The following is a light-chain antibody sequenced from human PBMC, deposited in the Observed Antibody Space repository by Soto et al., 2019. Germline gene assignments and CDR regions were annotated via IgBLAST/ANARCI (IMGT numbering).Light chain of an antibody. J-gene: IGLJ2*01. V-gene: IGLV3-21*04. CDR1: NIGSKS. CDR2: YDR. CDR3: QLWDGGSGHRV. Sequence: SYVLTQPPSVSVAPGKAARITCGENNIGSKSVHWYQQKPGQAPLLVIYYDRDRPSGIPERFSGSNSGNTATLTISRVEAGDEADYYCQLWDGGSGHRVFGGGTKLTVL.